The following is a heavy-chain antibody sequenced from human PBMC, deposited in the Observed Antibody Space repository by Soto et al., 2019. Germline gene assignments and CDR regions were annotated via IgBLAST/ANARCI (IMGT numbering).Heavy chain of an antibody. Sequence: QVQLVQSGAEVKKPGASVKVSCKASGYTFSSYGITWVRQAPGQGLEWMGWISAYNGNTNYAQKLQGRVTMTTDTSTGRASMELGGLRSDDTAVYYCARDGRSVTTHAYYYYYGMDVWGQGTTVTVSS. J-gene: IGHJ6*02. V-gene: IGHV1-18*01. CDR2: ISAYNGNT. D-gene: IGHD4-17*01. CDR1: GYTFSSYG. CDR3: ARDGRSVTTHAYYYYYGMDV.